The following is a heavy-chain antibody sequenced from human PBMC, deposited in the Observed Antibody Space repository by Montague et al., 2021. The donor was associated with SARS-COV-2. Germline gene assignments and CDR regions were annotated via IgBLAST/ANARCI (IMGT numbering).Heavy chain of an antibody. J-gene: IGHJ4*02. Sequence: SETLSLTCAVYGESFSGYYWAWIRQPPGKGLEWIGEINHRGSTKYNPSLKSRVTISVDTSKNQFSLRLSSVTAADTAVYYCARGHQGATMIVVVMAGEQYYFDYWGQGTLVTVSS. CDR2: INHRGST. CDR3: ARGHQGATMIVVVMAGEQYYFDY. D-gene: IGHD3-22*01. V-gene: IGHV4-34*01. CDR1: GESFSGYY.